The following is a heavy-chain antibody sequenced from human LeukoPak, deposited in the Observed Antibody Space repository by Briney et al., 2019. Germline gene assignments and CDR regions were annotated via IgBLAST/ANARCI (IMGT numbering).Heavy chain of an antibody. CDR2: ITASGTAM. D-gene: IGHD1-26*01. J-gene: IGHJ4*02. Sequence: GGSLRLSCVASGFTFSSYSMNWARQAPGKGLEWVSHITASGTAMFYADSVKGRFTISRDNAKNSLYLQMNSLRDEDTAVYYCASSGSYRFDYWGQGTLVTVSS. V-gene: IGHV3-48*02. CDR1: GFTFSSYS. CDR3: ASSGSYRFDY.